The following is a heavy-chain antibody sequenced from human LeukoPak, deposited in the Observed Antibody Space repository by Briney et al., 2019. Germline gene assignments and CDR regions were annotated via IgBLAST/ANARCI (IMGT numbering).Heavy chain of an antibody. D-gene: IGHD6-19*01. CDR2: ISGSGGST. V-gene: IGHV3-23*01. Sequence: GGSLRLSCAASGFTFSSYAMSWVRQAPGKGLEWVSAISGSGGSTYYADSVKGRFTISRDNSKNTLYLQMNSLRAEDTAVYYCAKGTSGWYDYYGMDVWGQGTTVTVSS. CDR1: GFTFSSYA. CDR3: AKGTSGWYDYYGMDV. J-gene: IGHJ6*02.